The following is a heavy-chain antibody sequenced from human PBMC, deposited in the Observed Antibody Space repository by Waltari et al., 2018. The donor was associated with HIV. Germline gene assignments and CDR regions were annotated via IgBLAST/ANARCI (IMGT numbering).Heavy chain of an antibody. V-gene: IGHV3-64D*06. CDR2: NSNKWKST. Sequence: EVQLVESGGGLVQPGGSLRLSCSASGFTFSSYAMNWVRQAPGKGLEYGSANSNKWKSTYDADSVKGRLNISRDNSKNTLNLQMSSLRAEDTAVYYCVKEGGYCSGGRCYYFGIDVWSIGTTVTVSS. CDR1: GFTFSSYA. D-gene: IGHD2-15*01. J-gene: IGHJ6*04. CDR3: VKEGGYCSGGRCYYFGIDV.